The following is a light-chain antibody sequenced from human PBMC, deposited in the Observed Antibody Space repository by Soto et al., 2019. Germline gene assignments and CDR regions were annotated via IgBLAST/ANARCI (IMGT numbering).Light chain of an antibody. V-gene: IGKV3-15*01. Sequence: EIVMTQSPATLSVSPGERATLSCRASQSVGRTLAWYQQKPGQAPRLLFYGASTRATGIPARFSGSGSGTEFTLTISSLQSEDFAVYSCQQYNNWPWTFDQGTKVEIK. J-gene: IGKJ1*01. CDR3: QQYNNWPWT. CDR1: QSVGRT. CDR2: GAS.